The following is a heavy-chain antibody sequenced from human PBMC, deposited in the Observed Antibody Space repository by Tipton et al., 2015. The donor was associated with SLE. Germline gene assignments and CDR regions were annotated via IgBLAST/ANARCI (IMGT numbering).Heavy chain of an antibody. V-gene: IGHV4-34*01. J-gene: IGHJ6*03. CDR1: GGSFSGYY. CDR2: IYHSGST. Sequence: TLSLTCAVYGGSFSGYYWSWIRQPPGKGLEWIGEIYHSGSTNYNPSLKSRVTISVDKSKNQFSLKLSSVTAADTAVYYCARDLGGYYYYYMDVWGKGTTVAVSS. CDR3: ARDLGGYYYYYMDV. D-gene: IGHD3-16*01.